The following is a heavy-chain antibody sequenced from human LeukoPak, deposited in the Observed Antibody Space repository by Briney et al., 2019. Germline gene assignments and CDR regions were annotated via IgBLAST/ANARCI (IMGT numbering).Heavy chain of an antibody. J-gene: IGHJ6*02. CDR3: ARGPQQLGNYGIDV. V-gene: IGHV1-8*01. D-gene: IGHD6-13*01. CDR2: MNPNSGNT. Sequence: ASVKVSCKASGYTFTSYDIHWVRQATGHGVEWMGWMNPNSGNTGYAQKFQCRVTMTRNNIITTTYMELSSPRSEDTAVYSCARGPQQLGNYGIDVWGQGTTVTVSS. CDR1: GYTFTSYD.